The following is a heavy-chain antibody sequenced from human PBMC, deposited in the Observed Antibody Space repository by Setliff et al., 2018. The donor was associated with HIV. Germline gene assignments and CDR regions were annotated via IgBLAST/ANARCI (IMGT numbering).Heavy chain of an antibody. J-gene: IGHJ3*02. Sequence: SETLSLTCTVSSGPISNGGFYWSWIRHHPGKGLEWIGYIYYSGGTYYSPSLKSRVSMSIDTFKNQFSLNLTSVTAADTAVYYCARGIYRPWGGYSAFATDSFETWGQGTLVTVSS. CDR1: SGPISNGGFY. CDR3: ARGIYRPWGGYSAFATDSFET. D-gene: IGHD5-12*01. CDR2: IYYSGGT. V-gene: IGHV4-31*03.